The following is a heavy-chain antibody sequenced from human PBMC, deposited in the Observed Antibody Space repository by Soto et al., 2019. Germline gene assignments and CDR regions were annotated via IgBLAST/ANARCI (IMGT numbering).Heavy chain of an antibody. D-gene: IGHD2-21*02. V-gene: IGHV3-74*01. CDR2: IHSDGTTT. CDR3: ARGLMTAGFDY. CDR1: GFTFSGYW. Sequence: GGSLRLCWAASGFTFSGYWMHWVRQAPGKGLVWVSRIHSDGTTTTYADSVKGRFTISRDNAKNTLYLQMNSLRAEDMALYYCARGLMTAGFDYWGQGTLVTVSS. J-gene: IGHJ4*02.